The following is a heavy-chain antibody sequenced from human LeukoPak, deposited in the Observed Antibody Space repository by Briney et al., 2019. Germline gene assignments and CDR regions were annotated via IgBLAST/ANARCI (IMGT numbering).Heavy chain of an antibody. CDR2: ISDDGRTK. D-gene: IGHD3-16*01. CDR1: GFTFGDYY. CDR3: SRERFYGMDV. V-gene: IGHV3-11*04. Sequence: GGSLRLSCAASGFTFGDYYMSWIRQAPGKGLAWIAYISDDGRTKYYADSVKGRFTISRDNDNDSVFLEMNSLRNEDTAVYYCSRERFYGMDVWGQGTTVSVTS. J-gene: IGHJ6*02.